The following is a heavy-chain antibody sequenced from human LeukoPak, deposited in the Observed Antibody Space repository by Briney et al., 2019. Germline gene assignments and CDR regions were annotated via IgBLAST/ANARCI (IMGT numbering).Heavy chain of an antibody. CDR1: GGSISSSSYY. V-gene: IGHV4-39*07. J-gene: IGHJ4*02. CDR2: IYYSGST. D-gene: IGHD1-26*01. CDR3: ASSAPSAFGY. Sequence: PSETLSLTCTVSGGSISSSSYYWGWIRQPPGKGLEWIGSIYYSGSTYYNPSLKSRVTISVDTSKNQFSLKLSSVTAADTAVYYCASSAPSAFGYWGQGTLVTVSS.